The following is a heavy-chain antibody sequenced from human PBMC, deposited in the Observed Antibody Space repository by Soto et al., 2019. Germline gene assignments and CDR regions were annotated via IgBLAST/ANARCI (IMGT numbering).Heavy chain of an antibody. CDR2: IYYSGST. Sequence: SETLSLTCTVSGGSISSSSYYWGWIRQPPGKGLEWIGSIYYSGSTYYKPSLKSRVTISVDTSKNQFSLKLSSVTAADTAVYYCARFAPYYDILTRPFDYWGQGTLVTVSS. J-gene: IGHJ4*02. D-gene: IGHD3-9*01. V-gene: IGHV4-39*01. CDR1: GGSISSSSYY. CDR3: ARFAPYYDILTRPFDY.